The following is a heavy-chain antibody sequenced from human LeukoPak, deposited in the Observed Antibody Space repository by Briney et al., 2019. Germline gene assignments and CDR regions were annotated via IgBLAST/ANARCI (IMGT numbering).Heavy chain of an antibody. CDR1: GFIFSDYW. V-gene: IGHV3-74*01. D-gene: IGHD6-19*01. CDR3: ARGLSYAVAYGDY. J-gene: IGHJ4*02. CDR2: INRDGTGT. Sequence: GGSLRLSCAPSGFIFSDYWFHWVRQTPGQGLVWVAAINRDGTGTSHADSVRGRFTVSRDNAKNTLYLQLNSLRADDTAVYYCARGLSYAVAYGDYWGQGTLVTVSS.